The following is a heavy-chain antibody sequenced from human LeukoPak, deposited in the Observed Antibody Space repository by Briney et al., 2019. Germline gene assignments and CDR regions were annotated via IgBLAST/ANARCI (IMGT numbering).Heavy chain of an antibody. Sequence: GGSLRLSCAASGFTVSTNFMSWVRQAPGKGLEWVSIIYSGGRTYYADSVKGRFAISRDKSKNTLFLQMDSLRAEDTAVYYCASSGYSSDFDYWGQGTLGTVSS. CDR2: IYSGGRT. D-gene: IGHD3-22*01. J-gene: IGHJ4*02. V-gene: IGHV3-53*01. CDR3: ASSGYSSDFDY. CDR1: GFTVSTNF.